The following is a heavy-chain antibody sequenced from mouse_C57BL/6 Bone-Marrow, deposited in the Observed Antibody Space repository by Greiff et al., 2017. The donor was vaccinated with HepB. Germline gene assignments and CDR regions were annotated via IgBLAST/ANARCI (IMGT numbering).Heavy chain of an antibody. J-gene: IGHJ4*01. CDR1: GFNIKDDY. D-gene: IGHD1-1*01. V-gene: IGHV14-4*01. CDR2: IDPENGDT. CDR3: TTGLLYYAIDY. Sequence: DVHLVESGAELVRPGASVKLSCTASGFNIKDDYMHWVKQRPEQGLEWIGWIDPENGDTEYASKFQGKATITADTSSNTAYLQLSSLTSEDTAVYYCTTGLLYYAIDYWGQGTSVTVSS.